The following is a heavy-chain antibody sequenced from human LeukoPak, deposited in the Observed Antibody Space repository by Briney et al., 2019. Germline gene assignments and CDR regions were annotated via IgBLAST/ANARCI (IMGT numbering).Heavy chain of an antibody. Sequence: SETLSLTCTVSGGSINTYYWSWIRQPPGKGLEWIGYISYSGSTSYNPSLKSRVTITVDTSKNQFSLKLSSVTAADTAVYYCAREGYDSNIYYKADYWGQGTLVTVSS. V-gene: IGHV4-59*01. CDR2: ISYSGST. D-gene: IGHD3-22*01. J-gene: IGHJ4*02. CDR1: GGSINTYY. CDR3: AREGYDSNIYYKADY.